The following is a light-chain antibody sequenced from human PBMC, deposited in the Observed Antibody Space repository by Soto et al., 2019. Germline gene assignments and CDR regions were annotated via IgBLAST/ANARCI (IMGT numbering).Light chain of an antibody. CDR2: DAS. CDR1: KSISSW. J-gene: IGKJ1*01. V-gene: IGKV1-5*01. CDR3: QQYNSLWT. Sequence: IQMTQSPSHLSASVGDRVTITCRASKSISSWCAWYQHKPGKAHKLLIYDASSLESGVPSRFSGSGSGTEFTLTISSLQPDDFATYYCQQYNSLWTFGQGTKVEIK.